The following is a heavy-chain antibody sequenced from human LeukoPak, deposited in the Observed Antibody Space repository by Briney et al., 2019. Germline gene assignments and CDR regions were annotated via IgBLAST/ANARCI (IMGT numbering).Heavy chain of an antibody. CDR2: ISYDGSNK. CDR1: GFTFRSYG. CDR3: ASIAATFLDY. V-gene: IGHV3-30*03. D-gene: IGHD6-25*01. J-gene: IGHJ4*02. Sequence: GRSLRLSCAASGFTFRSYGMHWVRQAPGKGLEWVAVISYDGSNKYYADSVKGRFTISRDNSKNTLYLQMNSLRAEDTAVYYCASIAATFLDYWGQGTLVTVSS.